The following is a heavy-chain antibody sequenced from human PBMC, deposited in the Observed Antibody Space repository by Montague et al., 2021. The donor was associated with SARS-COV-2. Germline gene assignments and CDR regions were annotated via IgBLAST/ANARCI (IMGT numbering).Heavy chain of an antibody. D-gene: IGHD3-22*01. CDR3: ARVRYRRDYDSSAGSWFDP. CDR2: INHSGSP. Sequence: SETLSLTCAVYGESVSGFYWGWIRQPPGEGLEWLGEINHSGSPNYNPSLKSRVTISVDTSKNQFSLKLTSVTAADTAVYYCARVRYRRDYDSSAGSWFDPWGQGTLVTVSS. CDR1: GESVSGFY. V-gene: IGHV4-34*01. J-gene: IGHJ5*02.